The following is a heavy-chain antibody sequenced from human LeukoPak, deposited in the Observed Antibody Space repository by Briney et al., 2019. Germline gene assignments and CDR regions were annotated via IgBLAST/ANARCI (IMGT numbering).Heavy chain of an antibody. CDR1: GFTFSSYE. J-gene: IGHJ4*02. D-gene: IGHD1-26*01. CDR2: ISSSGSTI. V-gene: IGHV3-48*03. CDR3: ARTSTGRYVDY. Sequence: GGSLRLSCAASGFTFSSYEMNWVRQAPGKGLEWVSYISSSGSTIYYADSVKGRFTISRDNAKKSLYLQMNSLRAEDTAVYYCARTSTGRYVDYWGQGTLVTVSS.